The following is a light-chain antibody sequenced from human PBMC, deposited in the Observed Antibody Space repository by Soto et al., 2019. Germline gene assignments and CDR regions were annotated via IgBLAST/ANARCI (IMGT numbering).Light chain of an antibody. V-gene: IGKV3-20*01. CDR1: QSISNTY. CDR3: QQYSVSPRT. CDR2: GAS. Sequence: EVVLTQSPGTLSLSPGERATLSCRASQSISNTYLAWYQQKPGQAPRLLIYGASSRATGIPDRFSGSGSGTDFTLTISRLVPEDFAVYYCQQYSVSPRTFGPGTKVVIK. J-gene: IGKJ3*01.